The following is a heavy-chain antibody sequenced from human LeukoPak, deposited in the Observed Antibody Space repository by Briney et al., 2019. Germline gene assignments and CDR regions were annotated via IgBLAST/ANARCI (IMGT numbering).Heavy chain of an antibody. V-gene: IGHV1-69*04. Sequence: SVKVSCKASGGTFSSYAISWVRQAPGQGLEWMGRIIPILGIANYAQKFQGRVTITADKSTSTAYMELSSLRSEDTAVYYCARDQYSYGYSAVDYWGQGTLVTVSS. CDR1: GGTFSSYA. J-gene: IGHJ4*02. CDR3: ARDQYSYGYSAVDY. CDR2: IIPILGIA. D-gene: IGHD5-18*01.